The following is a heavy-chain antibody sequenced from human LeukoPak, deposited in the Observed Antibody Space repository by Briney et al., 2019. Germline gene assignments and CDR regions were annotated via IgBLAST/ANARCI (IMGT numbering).Heavy chain of an antibody. D-gene: IGHD3-16*01. V-gene: IGHV3-7*04. CDR1: GFTYSSYG. Sequence: GGSLRLSCAASGFTYSSYGMHWVRQAPGKGLEWVANVKQDGSRKYYVDSVKGRFTISRDNARNSLYLEMNSLRVEDTAVYYCARDWGDESRGQFDAFDIWGQGTRVTVSS. J-gene: IGHJ3*02. CDR3: ARDWGDESRGQFDAFDI. CDR2: VKQDGSRK.